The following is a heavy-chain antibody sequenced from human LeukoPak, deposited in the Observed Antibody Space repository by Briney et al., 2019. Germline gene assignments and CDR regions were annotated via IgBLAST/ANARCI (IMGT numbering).Heavy chain of an antibody. D-gene: IGHD5-24*01. J-gene: IGHJ4*02. V-gene: IGHV4-59*08. Sequence: TSETLSLTCTVSGGSISSYYWSWIRQSPGKGLEWIGYIYYSGSTIYNPSLKSRVIISVDTSQNQFSLNLTSVTAADTAVYYCARYGSATIARFDYWGQGTLVTVSS. CDR1: GGSISSYY. CDR3: ARYGSATIARFDY. CDR2: IYYSGST.